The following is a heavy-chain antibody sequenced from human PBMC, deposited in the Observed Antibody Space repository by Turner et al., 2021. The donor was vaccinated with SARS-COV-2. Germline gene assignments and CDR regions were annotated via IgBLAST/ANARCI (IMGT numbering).Heavy chain of an antibody. CDR3: ARRPIGGSGSYIS. D-gene: IGHD3-10*01. J-gene: IGHJ5*02. CDR1: GGGISSSAYY. CDR2: IYYNGST. V-gene: IGHV4-39*01. Sequence: QVQLQESGPGLVKPSETLSLTCTFSGGGISSSAYYWGWTRQPPGKGLEWICSIYYNGSTYYNPSLRSRFAITVDTSKNQFALDLTSVTAADTAVDYCARRPIGGSGSYISWGQGTLVIVS.